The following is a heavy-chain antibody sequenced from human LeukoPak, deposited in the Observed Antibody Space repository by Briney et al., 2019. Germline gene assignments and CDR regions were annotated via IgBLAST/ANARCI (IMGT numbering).Heavy chain of an antibody. CDR3: ARLNRYCSSTSCSDY. V-gene: IGHV4-59*08. Sequence: SETLSLICTVSGGSISSYYWSWIRQPPGKGLGWIGYIYYSGSTNYNPSLKSRVTISVDTSKNQLSLKLSSVTAADTAVYYCARLNRYCSSTSCSDYWGQGTLVTVSS. D-gene: IGHD2-2*01. CDR2: IYYSGST. CDR1: GGSISSYY. J-gene: IGHJ4*02.